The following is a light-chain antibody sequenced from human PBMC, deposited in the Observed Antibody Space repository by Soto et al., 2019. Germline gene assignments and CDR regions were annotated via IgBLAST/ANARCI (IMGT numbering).Light chain of an antibody. J-gene: IGKJ4*01. CDR3: QQYNNWPSLT. V-gene: IGKV3-15*01. CDR2: VAS. CDR1: QSVNQK. Sequence: EIVLTQSPATLSVSPGERATLSCRASQSVNQKLGWYQQKPGQAPRLLIYVASYRATGIPARFSGSGSGTEYTLTISNLQAEDFAVYYCQQYNNWPSLTFGGGTKVEIK.